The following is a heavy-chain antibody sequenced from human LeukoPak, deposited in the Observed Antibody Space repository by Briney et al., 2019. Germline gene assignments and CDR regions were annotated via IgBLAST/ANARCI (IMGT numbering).Heavy chain of an antibody. CDR3: ARDKVTY. CDR1: GFTFSDYW. V-gene: IGHV3-7*01. J-gene: IGHJ4*02. Sequence: GGSLRLSCAASGFTFSDYWMSWVRQAPGKGLEWVAHINKDGSEIYYVDSVKGRFTISRDNAKSSLSLQMNSLRVEDTAVYYCARDKVTYWGQGILVTVSS. CDR2: INKDGSEI.